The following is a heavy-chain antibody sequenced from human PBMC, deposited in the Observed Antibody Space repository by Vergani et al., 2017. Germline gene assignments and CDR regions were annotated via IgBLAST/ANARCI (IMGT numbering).Heavy chain of an antibody. J-gene: IGHJ4*02. CDR3: ARPHGDILPPDPRRLDY. CDR1: GYTFTSYY. Sequence: QVQLVQSGAEVKKPGASVKVSCKASGYTFTSYYMHWVRPAPGQGLEWMGILNPTTGHTTSAQKFMGRVDMTRDPSTDTSTRTVQMTLSSLRSEDTAVYYCARPHGDILPPDPRRLDYWGQGTLVTVSS. V-gene: IGHV1-46*03. CDR2: LNPTTGHT.